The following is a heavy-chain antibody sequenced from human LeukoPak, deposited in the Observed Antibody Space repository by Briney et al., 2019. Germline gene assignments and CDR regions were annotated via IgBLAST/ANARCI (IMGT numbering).Heavy chain of an antibody. J-gene: IGHJ6*03. CDR1: GGSISSGSYY. CDR2: IYTSGST. Sequence: SETLSLTCTVSGGSISSGSYYWSWLRQPAGKGLEWIGRIYTSGSTNYNPSLKSRVTISVDTSKNQFSLKLSSVTAADTAVYYCARVGTVGYYYYYMDVWGKGTTVTISS. V-gene: IGHV4-61*02. CDR3: ARVGTVGYYYYYMDV. D-gene: IGHD1-26*01.